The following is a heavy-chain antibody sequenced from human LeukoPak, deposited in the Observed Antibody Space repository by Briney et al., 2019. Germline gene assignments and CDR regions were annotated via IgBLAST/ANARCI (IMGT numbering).Heavy chain of an antibody. CDR2: IYSGGSA. V-gene: IGHV3-53*01. CDR3: TRRFDY. J-gene: IGHJ4*02. Sequence: GGSLRLSCAASGFTVSSNYMSWVRQAPGKGLEWVSIIYSGGSAFYADSVKGRFTISKDNAKNSLYLQMNSLRTEDTAVYYCTRRFDYWGQGTLVTVSS. CDR1: GFTVSSNY.